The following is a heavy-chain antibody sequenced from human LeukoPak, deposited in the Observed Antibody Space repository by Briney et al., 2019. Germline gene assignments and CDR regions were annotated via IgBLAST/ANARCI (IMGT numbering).Heavy chain of an antibody. J-gene: IGHJ4*02. Sequence: PVKVSCKASGGTFSSYAISWVRQAPGQGLEWMGGIIPIFGTANYAQKFQGRVTITADESTSTAYMELSSLRSEDTAVYYCARVYPERYYFDYWGQGTLVTVSS. CDR2: IIPIFGTA. CDR3: ARVYPERYYFDY. D-gene: IGHD2-2*02. CDR1: GGTFSSYA. V-gene: IGHV1-69*01.